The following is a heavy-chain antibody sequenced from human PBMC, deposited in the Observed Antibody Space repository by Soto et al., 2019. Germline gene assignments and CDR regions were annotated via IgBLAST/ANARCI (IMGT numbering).Heavy chain of an antibody. CDR1: GFTFDDYA. CDR3: AKDIGGIAAGGVNYYGMDV. CDR2: ISWNSGSI. D-gene: IGHD6-13*01. V-gene: IGHV3-9*01. J-gene: IGHJ6*02. Sequence: EVQLVESGGGLVQPGRSLRLSCAASGFTFDDYAMHWVRQAPGKGLEWVSGISWNSGSIGYADSVKGRFTISRDNAKNSLYLQMNSLRAEDTALYYCAKDIGGIAAGGVNYYGMDVWGQGTTVTVSS.